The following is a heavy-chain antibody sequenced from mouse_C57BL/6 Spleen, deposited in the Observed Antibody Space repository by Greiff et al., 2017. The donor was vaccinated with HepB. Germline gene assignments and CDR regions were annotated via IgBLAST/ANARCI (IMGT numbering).Heavy chain of an antibody. CDR1: GFTFSSYA. CDR3: ARDYYSNPPCFAY. J-gene: IGHJ3*01. CDR2: ISDGGSYT. V-gene: IGHV5-4*01. D-gene: IGHD2-5*01. Sequence: EVKLEESGGGLVKPGGSLKLSCAASGFTFSSYAMSWVRQTPEKRLEWVATISDGGSYTYYPDNVKGRFTISRDNAKNNLYLQMSHLKSEDTAMYYCARDYYSNPPCFAYWGQGTLVTVSA.